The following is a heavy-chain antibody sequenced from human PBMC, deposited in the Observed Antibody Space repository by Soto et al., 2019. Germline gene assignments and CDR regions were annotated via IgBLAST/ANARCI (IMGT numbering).Heavy chain of an antibody. Sequence: QVQLVQSGAEVKKPGASVKVSCKASGYTFTSYGIIWVRQAPGQGLEWMAWISAYSHNTNYAQKFQGRVTMTTYTSTSTAYLELRSLRPDDTVVYYCARDEYGSISFPSYEAIDTWGQGTMVTVSS. V-gene: IGHV1-18*01. CDR2: ISAYSHNT. D-gene: IGHD3-10*01. CDR1: GYTFTSYG. J-gene: IGHJ3*02. CDR3: ARDEYGSISFPSYEAIDT.